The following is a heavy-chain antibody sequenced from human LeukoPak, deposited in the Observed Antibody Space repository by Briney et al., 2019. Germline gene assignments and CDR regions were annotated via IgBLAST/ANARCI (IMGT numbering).Heavy chain of an antibody. CDR2: MNPNSGNT. Sequence: ASVKVSCKASGYTFTSYDINWVRQATGQGLEWMGWMNPNSGNTGYAQKFQGRVTITTDESTSTAYMELSSLRSEDTAVYYCAWGSIYCSSTSCTRESYNWFDPWGQGTLVTVSS. CDR3: AWGSIYCSSTSCTRESYNWFDP. V-gene: IGHV1-8*01. J-gene: IGHJ5*02. D-gene: IGHD2-2*01. CDR1: GYTFTSYD.